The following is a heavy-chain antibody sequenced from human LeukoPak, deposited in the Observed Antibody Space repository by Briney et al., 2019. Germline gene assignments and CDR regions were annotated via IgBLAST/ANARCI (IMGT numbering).Heavy chain of an antibody. J-gene: IGHJ4*02. D-gene: IGHD2-2*01. CDR3: ARLFGAPAAIIDS. CDR1: GGTFSGYF. Sequence: SETLSLTCAVYGGTFSGYFWSWIRQPPGKRLEWIGEINHSGTTNYKSSLRSRLTISTDTSKNQFSLRLSSVTAADAGVYYCARLFGAPAAIIDSWGRGTLVTVSS. CDR2: INHSGTT. V-gene: IGHV4-34*08.